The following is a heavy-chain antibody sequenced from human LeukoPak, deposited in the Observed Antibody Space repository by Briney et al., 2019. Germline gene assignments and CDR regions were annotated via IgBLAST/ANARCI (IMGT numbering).Heavy chain of an antibody. D-gene: IGHD3-16*01. CDR3: ARGLWSFDP. Sequence: PSETLSLTCTVSGGSMTSYYWSWIRQPPGKGLEWIGYIYYSGDTNYNPSLKSRVTISVDTSKNQFSPKLSSVTATDTAVYYCARGLWSFDPWGQGTLVTVSS. J-gene: IGHJ5*02. CDR2: IYYSGDT. V-gene: IGHV4-59*01. CDR1: GGSMTSYY.